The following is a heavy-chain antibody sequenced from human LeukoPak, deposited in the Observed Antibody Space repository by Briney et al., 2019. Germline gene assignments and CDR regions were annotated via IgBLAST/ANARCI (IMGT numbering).Heavy chain of an antibody. CDR1: GFTFDDYA. J-gene: IGHJ6*02. V-gene: IGHV3-9*01. CDR3: AKASDGSGGPYYYYYGMDV. Sequence: GGSLRLSRAASGFTFDDYAMHWVRQAPGKGLEWVSGISWNSGSIGYADSVKGRFTISRDNAKNSLYLQMNSLRAEDTALYYCAKASDGSGGPYYYYYGMDVWGQGTTVTVSS. D-gene: IGHD3-10*01. CDR2: ISWNSGSI.